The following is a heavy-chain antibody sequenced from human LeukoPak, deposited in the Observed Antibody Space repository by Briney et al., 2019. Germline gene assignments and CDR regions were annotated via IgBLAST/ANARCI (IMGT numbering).Heavy chain of an antibody. J-gene: IGHJ6*02. CDR2: IWDDGSNK. CDR3: ARVQRGQTYGMDV. CDR1: GFTFSSFA. V-gene: IGHV3-33*08. D-gene: IGHD3-10*01. Sequence: GGSLRLSCAASGFTFSSFAMSWVRQAPGKGLDWVAFIWDDGSNKYYTDSLKGRFTISRDNSKNTLFLEMNNVRAEDTAVYYCARVQRGQTYGMDVWGQGTTVTVSS.